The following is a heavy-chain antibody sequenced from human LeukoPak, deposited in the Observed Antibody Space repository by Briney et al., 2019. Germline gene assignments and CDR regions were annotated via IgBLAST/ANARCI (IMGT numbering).Heavy chain of an antibody. CDR2: IYTSGST. V-gene: IGHV4-61*02. D-gene: IGHD1-1*01. Sequence: SQTLSLTCTVSGGSISSGSYYWSWIRQPAGKGLVWIGRIYTSGSTNYNPSLKSRVTISVDTSKNQFSLKLSSVTAADTAVYYCARTPTNWNPDYWGQGTLVTVSS. J-gene: IGHJ4*02. CDR3: ARTPTNWNPDY. CDR1: GGSISSGSYY.